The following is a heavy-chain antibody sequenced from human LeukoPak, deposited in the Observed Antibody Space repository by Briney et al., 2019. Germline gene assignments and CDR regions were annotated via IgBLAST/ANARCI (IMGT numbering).Heavy chain of an antibody. V-gene: IGHV1-69*13. CDR3: AREGSGWYEGSNYFDY. J-gene: IGHJ4*02. CDR2: IIPIFGTA. Sequence: ASVKVSCKASGGTFSSYAISWVRQAPGQGLEWMGGIIPIFGTANYAQKFQGRVTITADESTSTAYMELSSLRSEDTAVYYCAREGSGWYEGSNYFDYWGQGTLVTVSS. CDR1: GGTFSSYA. D-gene: IGHD6-19*01.